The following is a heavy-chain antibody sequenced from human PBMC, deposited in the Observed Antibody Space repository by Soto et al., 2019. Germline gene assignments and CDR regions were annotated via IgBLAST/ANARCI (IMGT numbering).Heavy chain of an antibody. V-gene: IGHV4-39*01. D-gene: IGHD6-19*01. CDR3: ARQEQWLVYYYGRDV. Sequence: SETLPLTCTVSGGSISSSSYYWGWIRQPPGKGLEWIGSIYYSGSTYYNPSLKSRVTISVDTSKNQFSLKLSSVTAADTAVYYCARQEQWLVYYYGRDVWGQGTTVNVS. CDR1: GGSISSSSYY. J-gene: IGHJ6*02. CDR2: IYYSGST.